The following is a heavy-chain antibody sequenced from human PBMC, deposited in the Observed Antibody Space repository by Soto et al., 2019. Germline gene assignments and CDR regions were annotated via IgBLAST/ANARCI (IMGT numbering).Heavy chain of an antibody. Sequence: ASVKVSCKVSGYTLTELSMHWVRQAPGKGLEWMGGFDPEDGETIYAQKFQGRVTMTEDTSTDTAYMELSSLRSEDTAVYYCATDLGSLLRYFDWSYWGQGTLVTVSS. CDR3: ATDLGSLLRYFDWSY. V-gene: IGHV1-24*01. J-gene: IGHJ4*02. D-gene: IGHD3-9*01. CDR1: GYTLTELS. CDR2: FDPEDGET.